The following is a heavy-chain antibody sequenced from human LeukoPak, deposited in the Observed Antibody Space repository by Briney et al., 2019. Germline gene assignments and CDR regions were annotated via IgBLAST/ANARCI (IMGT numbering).Heavy chain of an antibody. CDR3: ARRRLAAGYDY. V-gene: IGHV4-59*08. Sequence: SETLSLTCTVSGGSISPYYWSWIRQPPGKGLEWIGYIYYSGSTNYNPSLKSRVTISVDTSKNQFSLKLSSVTAADTAVYYCARRRLAAGYDYWGQGTLVTVSS. CDR2: IYYSGST. J-gene: IGHJ4*02. CDR1: GGSISPYY. D-gene: IGHD6-13*01.